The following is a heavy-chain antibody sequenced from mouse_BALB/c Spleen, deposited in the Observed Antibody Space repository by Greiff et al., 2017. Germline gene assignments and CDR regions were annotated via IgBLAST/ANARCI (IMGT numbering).Heavy chain of an antibody. CDR2: ISSGGSYT. D-gene: IGHD2-1*01. J-gene: IGHJ2*01. Sequence: EVKLVESGGDLVKPGGSLKLSCAASGFTFSSYGMSWVRQTPDKRLEWVATISSGGSYTYYPDSVKGRFTISRDNAKNTLYLQMSSLKSEDTAMYYCARRDYGNLHYFDYWGQGTTLTVSS. CDR3: ARRDYGNLHYFDY. CDR1: GFTFSSYG. V-gene: IGHV5-6*01.